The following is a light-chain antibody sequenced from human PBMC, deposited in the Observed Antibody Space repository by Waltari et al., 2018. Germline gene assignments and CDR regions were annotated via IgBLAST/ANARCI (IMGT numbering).Light chain of an antibody. CDR1: QSISNY. V-gene: IGKV3-11*01. Sequence: EIVLTQSPATLSLSPGERATLSCRASQSISNYLAWYQQKRGQAPRLLLYDTSNMATGIPARFSGSGSGTEVTLTISSLEPEDFAVYYCHQRSDWGTFGGGTKVEI. J-gene: IGKJ4*01. CDR3: HQRSDWGT. CDR2: DTS.